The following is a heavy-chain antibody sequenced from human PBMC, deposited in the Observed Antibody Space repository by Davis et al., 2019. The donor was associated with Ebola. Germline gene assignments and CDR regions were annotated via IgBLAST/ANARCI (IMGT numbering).Heavy chain of an antibody. CDR3: ARALGGEDD. J-gene: IGHJ4*02. CDR2: ISYDGSNK. CDR1: GFTFSSYA. V-gene: IGHV3-30*04. Sequence: GGSLRLSCAASGFTFSSYAMHWVRQAPGKGLEWVAVISYDGSNKYYADSVKGRFTISRDNSKNTLYLQMSSLRAEDTAVYYCARALGGEDDWGQGTLVTVSS. D-gene: IGHD3-16*01.